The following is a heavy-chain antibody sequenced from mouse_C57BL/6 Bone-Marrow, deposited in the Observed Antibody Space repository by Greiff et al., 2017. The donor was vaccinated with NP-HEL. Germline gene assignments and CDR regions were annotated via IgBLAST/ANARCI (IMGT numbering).Heavy chain of an antibody. D-gene: IGHD2-3*01. Sequence: EVKVVESGPELVKPGASVKIPCKASGYTFTDYNMDWVKQSHGKSLEWIGDINPNNGGTIYNQKFKGKATLTVDKSSSTAYMELRSLTSEDTAVYYCARCDGYYAGFAYWGQGTLVTVSA. V-gene: IGHV1-18*01. CDR3: ARCDGYYAGFAY. J-gene: IGHJ3*01. CDR2: INPNNGGT. CDR1: GYTFTDYN.